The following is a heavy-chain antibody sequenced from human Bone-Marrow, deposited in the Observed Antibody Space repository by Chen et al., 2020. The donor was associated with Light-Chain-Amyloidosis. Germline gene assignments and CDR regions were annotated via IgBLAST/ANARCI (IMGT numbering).Heavy chain of an antibody. D-gene: IGHD6-19*01. CDR1: GLIFQTYS. Sequence: EMQLVESGGGLVKRGGSLRLSCADSGLIFQTYSFKWVRQAPGKGLEWVSSITGSGDIYYADSVKGRFTISRDDAKKTVYLQMNSLRAEDTAVYYCARAAAVGGGFNYYGMDVWGQGTTVTVAS. V-gene: IGHV3-21*04. CDR3: ARAAAVGGGFNYYGMDV. CDR2: ITGSGDI. J-gene: IGHJ6*02.